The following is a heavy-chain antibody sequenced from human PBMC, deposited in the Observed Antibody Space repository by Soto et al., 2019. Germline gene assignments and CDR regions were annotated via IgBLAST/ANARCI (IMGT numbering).Heavy chain of an antibody. D-gene: IGHD3-22*01. CDR2: IYYSGST. J-gene: IGHJ4*02. CDR1: GGSISSGGYY. CDR3: ARGYYDSRGYYFDY. Sequence: SETLSLTCTVSGGSISSGGYYWSWIRQHPGKGLEWIGYIYYSGSTYYNPSLKSRVTISVDTSKNQFSLKLSSVTAADTAVYYCARGYYDSRGYYFDYWGQGTLVTVSS. V-gene: IGHV4-31*03.